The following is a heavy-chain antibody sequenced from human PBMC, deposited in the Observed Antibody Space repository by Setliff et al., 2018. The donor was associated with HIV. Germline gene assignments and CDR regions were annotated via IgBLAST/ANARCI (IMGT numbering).Heavy chain of an antibody. CDR3: ASLMYYYGSGSYKVFDY. Sequence: SETLSLTCAVYGGSFSGYYWSWIRQPPGKGLEWIGEINHSGSTYYNPSLKSRVTISVDTSKNQFSLKLSSVTAADTAVYYCASLMYYYGSGSYKVFDYWGQGTLVTVSS. CDR2: INHSGST. J-gene: IGHJ4*02. V-gene: IGHV4-34*01. D-gene: IGHD3-10*01. CDR1: GGSFSGYY.